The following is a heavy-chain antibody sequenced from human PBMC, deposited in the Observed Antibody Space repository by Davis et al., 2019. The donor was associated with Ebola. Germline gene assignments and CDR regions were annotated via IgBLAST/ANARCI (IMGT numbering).Heavy chain of an antibody. D-gene: IGHD1-1*01. V-gene: IGHV3-11*01. CDR1: GFTFNDYY. J-gene: IGHJ4*02. Sequence: GESLKIPCAASGFTFNDYYMRWIRQAQGKGLAWVSSIIGGANSIYYADSVKGRFTISRDNTKNSLYLHLYNLRAEDTAVYYCARRLEAWDFWGQGTLVTVSS. CDR2: IIGGANSI. CDR3: ARRLEAWDF.